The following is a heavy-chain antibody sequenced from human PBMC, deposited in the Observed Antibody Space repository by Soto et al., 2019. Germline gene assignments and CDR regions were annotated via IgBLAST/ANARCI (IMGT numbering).Heavy chain of an antibody. V-gene: IGHV4-31*03. D-gene: IGHD1-1*01. J-gene: IGHJ3*02. Sequence: QVQLQESGPGLMKPSQTLSLTCSVSAGSISSPGYYWSWIRQHPGKGLEWLGYIFHTGSTDYNPSLKLRLTVYVDTSKNQFSLKLTSVSAADTALYYCARGATATTARGAFDIWGQGTMVTVSS. CDR2: IFHTGST. CDR3: ARGATATTARGAFDI. CDR1: AGSISSPGYY.